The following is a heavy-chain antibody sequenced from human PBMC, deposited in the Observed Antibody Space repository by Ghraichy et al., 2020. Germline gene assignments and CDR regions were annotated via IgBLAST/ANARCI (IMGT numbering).Heavy chain of an antibody. CDR3: ASGLRLPITVLEWLWITH. Sequence: GSLRLSCTVSGGSISSSSYYWGWIRQPPGKGLEWIGSIYYSGSTYYNPSLKSRVTISVDTSKNQFSLKLSSVTATDTAVYYCASGLRLPITVLEWLWITHWGQGTLVTVSS. CDR1: GGSISSSSYY. J-gene: IGHJ1*01. V-gene: IGHV4-39*07. D-gene: IGHD3-3*01. CDR2: IYYSGST.